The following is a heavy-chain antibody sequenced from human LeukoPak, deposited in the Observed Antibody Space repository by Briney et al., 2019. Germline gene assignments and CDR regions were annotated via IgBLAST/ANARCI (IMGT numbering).Heavy chain of an antibody. CDR2: ISNGKT. CDR1: GFPFSSHA. J-gene: IGHJ5*02. V-gene: IGHV3-23*01. CDR3: VREAGYCAPVCVKTNWFDP. D-gene: IGHD2-15*01. Sequence: GGSLRLSCAASGFPFSSHAMSWVRQPPGKGLEWVAAISNGKTYYADSVRGRFAISKDDSTNTVYLHMNSLRDEDTALYHCVREAGYCAPVCVKTNWFDPWGQGTLVTVSS.